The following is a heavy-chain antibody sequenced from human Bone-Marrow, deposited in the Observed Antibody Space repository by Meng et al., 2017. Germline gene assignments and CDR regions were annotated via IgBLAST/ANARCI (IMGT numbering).Heavy chain of an antibody. V-gene: IGHV1-2*06. CDR1: GYTFTGYY. CDR3: AREWADCSGGSCYRLQAFDI. CDR2: INPNSGGT. J-gene: IGHJ3*02. D-gene: IGHD2-15*01. Sequence: QVQLVQSGAEVKKPGASVKVSCKASGYTFTGYYMHWVRQAPGQGLEWMGRINPNSGGTNYAQKFQGRVTMTRDTSISTAYMELSRLRSDDTAVYYCAREWADCSGGSCYRLQAFDIWGQGTMVTVSS.